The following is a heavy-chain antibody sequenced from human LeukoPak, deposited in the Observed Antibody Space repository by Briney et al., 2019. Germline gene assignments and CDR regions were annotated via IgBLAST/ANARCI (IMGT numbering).Heavy chain of an antibody. CDR1: GFTFSSYA. V-gene: IGHV3-23*01. Sequence: GGSLRLSCAASGFTFSSYAMSWVRQAPGKGLEWVSAISGSGGSTYYADSVKGRFTISRDNSKNTLYLQMNSLRAEDTAVYYCAKSIDYTYYYDSSGYHWGQGTLVTASS. D-gene: IGHD3-22*01. CDR3: AKSIDYTYYYDSSGYH. CDR2: ISGSGGST. J-gene: IGHJ4*02.